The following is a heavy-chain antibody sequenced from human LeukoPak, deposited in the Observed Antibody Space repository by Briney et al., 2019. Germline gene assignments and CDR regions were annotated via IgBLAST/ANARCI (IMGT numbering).Heavy chain of an antibody. Sequence: SETLSLTCAVSGGSISSYYWSWIRQPAGKGLEWIGRIYTSGSTNYNPSLKSRVTMSVDTSKNQFSLKLSSVTAADTAVYYCARFRPWHDAFDIWGQGTMVTVSS. CDR3: ARFRPWHDAFDI. CDR1: GGSISSYY. D-gene: IGHD6-6*01. J-gene: IGHJ3*02. CDR2: IYTSGST. V-gene: IGHV4-4*07.